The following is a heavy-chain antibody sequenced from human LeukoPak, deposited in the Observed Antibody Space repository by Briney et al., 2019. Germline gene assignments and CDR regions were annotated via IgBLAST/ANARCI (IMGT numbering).Heavy chain of an antibody. CDR3: ARDRRTAAGTDWFDP. D-gene: IGHD6-13*01. CDR1: GGSLSSYY. Sequence: PSEALSLTCTVSGGSLSSYYWSWIRQPPGKGREGIGDIYYSGSNNYNPSHKSRVTISDDTPKNQFSLKLSSVTAADTAVYYCARDRRTAAGTDWFDPWGQGTLVTVSS. J-gene: IGHJ5*02. V-gene: IGHV4-59*01. CDR2: IYYSGSN.